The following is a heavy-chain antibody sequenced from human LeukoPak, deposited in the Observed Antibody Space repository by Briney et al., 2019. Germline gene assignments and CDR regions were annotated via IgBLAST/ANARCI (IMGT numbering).Heavy chain of an antibody. V-gene: IGHV4-4*07. CDR2: IYTSGST. CDR3: ARTYGDYVWNYYYMDV. Sequence: SETLSLTCTVSGGSISSYYWSWIRQPAGKGLEWIGRIYTSGSTNYNPSLRSRVTMSVDPSKNQFSLKLSSVTAADTAVYYCARTYGDYVWNYYYMDVWGKGTTVTVSS. D-gene: IGHD4-17*01. J-gene: IGHJ6*03. CDR1: GGSISSYY.